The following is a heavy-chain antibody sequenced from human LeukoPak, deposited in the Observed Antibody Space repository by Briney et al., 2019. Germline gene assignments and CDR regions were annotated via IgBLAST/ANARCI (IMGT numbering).Heavy chain of an antibody. Sequence: SETLSLTCTVSGGSISSSSYYWGWIRQPPGKGLEWIGSIYYSGSTYYNLSLKSRVTISVDTSKNQFSLKLSSVTAADTAVYYCARDQYNWNYVNFDYWGQGTLVTVSS. D-gene: IGHD1-7*01. CDR1: GGSISSSSYY. J-gene: IGHJ4*02. V-gene: IGHV4-39*07. CDR3: ARDQYNWNYVNFDY. CDR2: IYYSGST.